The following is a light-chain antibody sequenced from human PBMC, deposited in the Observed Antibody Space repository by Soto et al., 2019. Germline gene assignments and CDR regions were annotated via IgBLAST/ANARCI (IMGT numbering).Light chain of an antibody. J-gene: IGKJ1*01. CDR1: QTVSTS. CDR2: GAS. V-gene: IGKV3-15*01. Sequence: EIVMTQSPATLSVSPGERATLSCRASQTVSTSLAWYQQKPGRAARLLIYGASTRASGVPARFSGSGSGTEFTLTISSLQSEDSAVYYCHQYNNWWTFGQGTKVDIK. CDR3: HQYNNWWT.